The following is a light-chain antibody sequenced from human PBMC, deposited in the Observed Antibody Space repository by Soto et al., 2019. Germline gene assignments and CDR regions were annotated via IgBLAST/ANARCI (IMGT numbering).Light chain of an antibody. CDR1: QSVSSNY. J-gene: IGKJ1*01. CDR3: EWYGDSSWT. CDR2: AAS. V-gene: IGKV3-20*01. Sequence: EIVLTQSPGTLSLSPGDRATLSCRASQSVSSNYLAWYQQQKPGQAPRLLIYAASSRATGVPDRFSGSGSGTYFTLAISRLEPEDCVVYYCEWYGDSSWTFGEGTKVEIK.